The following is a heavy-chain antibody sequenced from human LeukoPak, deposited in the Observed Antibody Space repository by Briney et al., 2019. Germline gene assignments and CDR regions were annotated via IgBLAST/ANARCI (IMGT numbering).Heavy chain of an antibody. J-gene: IGHJ6*02. D-gene: IGHD3-10*01. CDR1: GGSFSGYY. CDR2: INHSGST. V-gene: IGHV4-34*01. Sequence: SETLSLTCAVYGGSFSGYYWSWIRQPPGKGLEWIGEINHSGSTNYNPSLKSRVTISVDTSKDQFSLKLSSVTAADTAVYYCARAHRVAYYYGSGSYYNEYYYYSMDVWGQGTTVTVSS. CDR3: ARAHRVAYYYGSGSYYNEYYYYSMDV.